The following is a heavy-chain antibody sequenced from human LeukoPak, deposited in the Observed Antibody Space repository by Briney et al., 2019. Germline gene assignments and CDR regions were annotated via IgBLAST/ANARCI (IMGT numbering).Heavy chain of an antibody. V-gene: IGHV3-33*08. J-gene: IGHJ4*02. CDR3: SRDPGDYY. Sequence: GGSLRLSCAASGFTFSSYAMSWVRQAPGKGLEWVALVWHDGSSEHYADSVRGRFTISRDNSKNMLYLQMNSLRAEDTAVYYCSRDPGDYYWGQGTLVTVSS. CDR1: GFTFSSYA. CDR2: VWHDGSSE. D-gene: IGHD3-3*01.